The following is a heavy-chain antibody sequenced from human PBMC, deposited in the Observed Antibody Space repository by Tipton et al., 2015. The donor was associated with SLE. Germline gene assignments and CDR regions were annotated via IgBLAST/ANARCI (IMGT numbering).Heavy chain of an antibody. J-gene: IGHJ6*02. CDR1: GFTFSSYW. V-gene: IGHV3-7*01. CDR3: AREGSSWLGYYYYGVDV. D-gene: IGHD6-13*01. Sequence: SLRLSCAASGFTFSSYWMSWVRQAPGKGLEWVANINQVGSEKYYVDSVKGRFTISRDNAKNSLHLQINSLRAEDTAVYYCAREGSSWLGYYYYGVDVWGQGTTVTVSS. CDR2: INQVGSEK.